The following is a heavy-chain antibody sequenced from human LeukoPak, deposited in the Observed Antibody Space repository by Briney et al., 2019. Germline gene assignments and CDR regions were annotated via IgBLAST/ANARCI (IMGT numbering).Heavy chain of an antibody. J-gene: IGHJ4*02. CDR2: INHSGST. CDR1: GGSISSGSYY. Sequence: SQTLSLTCTVSGGSISSGSYYWSWIRQPPGKGLEWIGEINHSGSTNYNPSLKSRVTISVDTSKNQFSLKLSSVTAADTAVYYCARRDYVWGSYRPFDYWGQGTLVTVSS. CDR3: ARRDYVWGSYRPFDY. D-gene: IGHD3-16*02. V-gene: IGHV4-39*07.